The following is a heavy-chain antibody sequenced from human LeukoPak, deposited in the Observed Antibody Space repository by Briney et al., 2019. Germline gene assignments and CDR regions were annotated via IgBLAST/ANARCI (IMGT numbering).Heavy chain of an antibody. CDR3: ARVGMLAVGGTAAWFDP. CDR1: GFTFDDYG. D-gene: IGHD6-19*01. V-gene: IGHV3-20*04. J-gene: IGHJ5*02. CDR2: IYCDGGST. Sequence: GGSLRLSCAASGFTFDDYGMSWVRQAPGKGLEGVAGIYCDGGSTGYADSVKGRFTISRDNAKNSLYLQMNSRRAEDTALYYCARVGMLAVGGTAAWFDPWGQGPLVTVSS.